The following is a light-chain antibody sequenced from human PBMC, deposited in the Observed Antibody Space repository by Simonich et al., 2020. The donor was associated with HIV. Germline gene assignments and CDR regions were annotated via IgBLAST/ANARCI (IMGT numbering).Light chain of an antibody. Sequence: QSVLTQPPSASGTPGQRVTISCSGSSSNIGSNYVYWYQQLPVTAPKLLMYRNNQRPSGGPDRFSGSKAGTSASLAISGLRSEDEADYYCQSYDSSLSGVVFGGGTKLAVL. J-gene: IGLJ3*02. CDR2: RNN. CDR1: SSNIGSNY. CDR3: QSYDSSLSGVV. V-gene: IGLV1-47*01.